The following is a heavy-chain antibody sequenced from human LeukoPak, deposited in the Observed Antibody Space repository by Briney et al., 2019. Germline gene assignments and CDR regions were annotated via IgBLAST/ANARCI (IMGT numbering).Heavy chain of an antibody. Sequence: ASVKVSCKASGYTFTSYDINWVRQATGQGLEWMGWMNPNSGNTGYAQKFQGRVTITRNTSISTAYMELSSLRSEDTAVYYCARVMITVGDAFDIWGQGTMVTVSS. J-gene: IGHJ3*02. CDR2: MNPNSGNT. CDR1: GYTFTSYD. V-gene: IGHV1-8*03. D-gene: IGHD4-23*01. CDR3: ARVMITVGDAFDI.